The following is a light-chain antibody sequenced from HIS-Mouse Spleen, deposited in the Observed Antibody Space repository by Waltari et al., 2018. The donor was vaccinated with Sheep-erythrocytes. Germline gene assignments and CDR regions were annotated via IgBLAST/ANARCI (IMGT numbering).Light chain of an antibody. CDR3: QQYNNWPPGT. J-gene: IGKJ2*02. CDR2: GAS. V-gene: IGKV3-15*01. CDR1: KGFRSN. Sequence: EIVMTQSPATLSVSPGERATLSCRASKGFRSNLAWYQQKPGQPPRLLIYGASTRATGIPARFSGSGSGTEFTLTISSMQSEDFAVYYCQQYNNWPPGTFGQGTKLEIK.